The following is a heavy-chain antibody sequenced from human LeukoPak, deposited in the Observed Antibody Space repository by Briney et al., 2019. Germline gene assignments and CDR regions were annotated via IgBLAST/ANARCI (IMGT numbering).Heavy chain of an antibody. CDR1: EFTFSGDW. V-gene: IGHV3-7*01. CDR2: IKQDGSEK. Sequence: QAGGSLRLSCAASEFTFSGDWMNWVRQAPGKGLEWVANIKQDGSEKHYVDSVRGRFTISRDNARNSVYLQMNALRVEDTAVYYCTRDFVFWGQGTLVTASS. J-gene: IGHJ4*02. D-gene: IGHD3-3*01. CDR3: TRDFVF.